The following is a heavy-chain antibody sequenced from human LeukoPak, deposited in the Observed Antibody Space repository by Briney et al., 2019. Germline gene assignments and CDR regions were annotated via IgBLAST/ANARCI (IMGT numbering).Heavy chain of an antibody. Sequence: VASVKVSCKVSGYTLTELSMHWVRQAPGKGLEWMGGFDPEDGETIYAQKFQGRVTMTEDTSTDTAYMELSSLRSEDTAVYYCATDLLWFGEVFGAFDIWGQGTMVTVSS. V-gene: IGHV1-24*01. CDR2: FDPEDGET. J-gene: IGHJ3*02. CDR1: GYTLTELS. CDR3: ATDLLWFGEVFGAFDI. D-gene: IGHD3-10*01.